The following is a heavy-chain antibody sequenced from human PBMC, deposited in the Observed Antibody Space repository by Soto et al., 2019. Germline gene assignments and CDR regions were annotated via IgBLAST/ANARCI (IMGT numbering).Heavy chain of an antibody. D-gene: IGHD3-3*01. J-gene: IGHJ6*02. V-gene: IGHV4-39*01. CDR2: IYYTGHT. CDR1: GDAVSSVSYY. CDR3: GRQYDFWSPYYYTMDV. Sequence: SETLSLTCTVSGDAVSSVSYYWGWVRQPPGKGLEWIGNIYYTGHTFYNPSLKSRVSISVDTSKNQFSLNLTSVTAADTAVYFCGRQYDFWSPYYYTMDVWRPGTTVTVSS.